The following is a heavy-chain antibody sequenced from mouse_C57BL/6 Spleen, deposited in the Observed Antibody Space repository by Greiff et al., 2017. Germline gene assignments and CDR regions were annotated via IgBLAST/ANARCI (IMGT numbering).Heavy chain of an antibody. CDR2: IYPRSGHT. CDR1: GYTFTSYG. V-gene: IGHV1-81*01. CDR3: ARTDYDVDYARDY. Sequence: QVQLQQSGAELARPGASVKLSCKASGYTFTSYGISWVKQRTGQGLEWIGEIYPRSGHTNYNEKFKGKATLTADKSSSTAYMKLRSLTSEDSAVYVCARTDYDVDYARDYWGQGTSVTVSS. J-gene: IGHJ4*01. D-gene: IGHD2-4*01.